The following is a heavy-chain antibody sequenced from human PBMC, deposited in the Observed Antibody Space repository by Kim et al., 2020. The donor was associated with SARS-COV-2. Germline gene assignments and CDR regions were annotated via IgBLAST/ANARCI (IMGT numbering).Heavy chain of an antibody. CDR1: GGSVSSGSYY. Sequence: SETLSLTCTVSGGSVSSGSYYWSWIRQPPGKGLEWIGYIYYSGSTNYNPSLKSRVTISVDTSKNQFSLKLSSVTAADTAVYYCARAPLYSSGWHNAPYGMDVWGQGTTGTVSS. V-gene: IGHV4-61*01. CDR2: IYYSGST. J-gene: IGHJ6*02. CDR3: ARAPLYSSGWHNAPYGMDV. D-gene: IGHD6-19*01.